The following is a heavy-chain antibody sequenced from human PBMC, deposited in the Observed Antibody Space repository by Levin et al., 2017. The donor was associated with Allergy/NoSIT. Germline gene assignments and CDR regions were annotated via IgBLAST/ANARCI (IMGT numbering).Heavy chain of an antibody. Sequence: SQTLSLTCTVSGGSISSYYWSWIRQPPGKGLEWIGYIYYSGSTNYNPSLKSRVTISVDTSKNQFSLKLSSVTAADTAVYYCARVMVRGAHGFDPWGQGTLVTVSS. V-gene: IGHV4-59*01. CDR1: GGSISSYY. CDR3: ARVMVRGAHGFDP. J-gene: IGHJ5*02. D-gene: IGHD3-10*01. CDR2: IYYSGST.